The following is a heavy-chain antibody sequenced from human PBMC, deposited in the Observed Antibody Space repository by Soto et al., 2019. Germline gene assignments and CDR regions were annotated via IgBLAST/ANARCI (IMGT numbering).Heavy chain of an antibody. D-gene: IGHD3-22*01. J-gene: IGHJ3*02. CDR1: GFTCSIYS. Sequence: GALILCCASSGFTCSIYSMNLVLQAPGKGLEWVSSISSSSSYIYYADSVKGRFTISRDNAKNSLYLQMNSLRAEDTAVYYCARGETFVVVITNDAFDIWGQGTMVTVSS. CDR3: ARGETFVVVITNDAFDI. CDR2: ISSSSSYI. V-gene: IGHV3-21*01.